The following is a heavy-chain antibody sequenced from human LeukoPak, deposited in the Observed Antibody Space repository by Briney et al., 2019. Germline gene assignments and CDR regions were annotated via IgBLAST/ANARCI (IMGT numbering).Heavy chain of an antibody. CDR3: ARAPRRLRLDYFDY. J-gene: IGHJ4*02. CDR2: INPNSGGT. Sequence: ASVKASCKASGYTFTGYYMHWVRQAPGQGLEWMGWINPNSGGTNYAQKFQGRVTMTRDTSISTAYMELSRLRSDDTAVYYCARAPRRLRLDYFDYWGQGTLVTVSS. D-gene: IGHD5-18*01. V-gene: IGHV1-2*02. CDR1: GYTFTGYY.